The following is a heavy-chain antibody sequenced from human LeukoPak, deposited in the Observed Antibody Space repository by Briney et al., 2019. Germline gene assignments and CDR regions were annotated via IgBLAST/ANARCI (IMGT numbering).Heavy chain of an antibody. V-gene: IGHV4-59*01. CDR2: IYYGGGT. D-gene: IGHD6-13*01. CDR1: GGSISSYY. J-gene: IGHJ5*02. CDR3: ARYSDNWFDP. Sequence: SETLSLTCTVSGGSISSYYWSWIRQPPGKGREWIGYIYYGGGTNYNPPLKSRVTISVDTSKNQFSLKLSSVTAADTAVYYCARYSDNWFDPWGQGTLVTVSS.